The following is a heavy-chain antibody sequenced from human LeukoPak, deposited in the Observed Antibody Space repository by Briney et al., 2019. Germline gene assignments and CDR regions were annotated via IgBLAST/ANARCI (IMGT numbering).Heavy chain of an antibody. D-gene: IGHD3-10*01. CDR2: IYYSGST. CDR3: ARSDYYGSGSYYRGSSRWFDP. Sequence: SETLSLTCTVSGGSISSYYWSWIRQPPGKGLEWIGYIYYSGSTNYNPSLKSRVTISVDTSKNQFSLKLSSVTAADTAVYYCARSDYYGSGSYYRGSSRWFDPWGQGTLVTVSS. V-gene: IGHV4-59*12. J-gene: IGHJ5*02. CDR1: GGSISSYY.